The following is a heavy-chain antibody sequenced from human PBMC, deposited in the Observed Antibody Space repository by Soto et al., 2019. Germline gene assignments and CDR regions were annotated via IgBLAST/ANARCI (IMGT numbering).Heavy chain of an antibody. CDR1: GGTFSSYA. CDR2: IIPIFGTA. Sequence: SVKVSCKASGGTFSSYAISWVRQAPGQGLEWMGGIIPIFGTANYAQKFQGRVTITADESTSTAYMELSSLRSEDTAVYYCARDGWDIVATIRDYYYYGMDVWGQGTTVTAP. D-gene: IGHD5-12*01. CDR3: ARDGWDIVATIRDYYYYGMDV. J-gene: IGHJ6*02. V-gene: IGHV1-69*13.